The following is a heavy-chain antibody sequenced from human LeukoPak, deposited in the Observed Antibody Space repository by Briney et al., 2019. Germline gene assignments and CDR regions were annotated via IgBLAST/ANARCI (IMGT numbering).Heavy chain of an antibody. Sequence: SETLSLTCTVSGASISSSSFYRDWIRQPPGKGLEWIGSMYLSGTTYYNPSLKSRVTISVDTSKNQFSLKLSSVTAADTAVYYCARVGYYDILTGYYRDWFDPWGQGTLVTVSS. J-gene: IGHJ5*02. CDR3: ARVGYYDILTGYYRDWFDP. CDR1: GASISSSSFY. CDR2: MYLSGTT. D-gene: IGHD3-9*01. V-gene: IGHV4-39*07.